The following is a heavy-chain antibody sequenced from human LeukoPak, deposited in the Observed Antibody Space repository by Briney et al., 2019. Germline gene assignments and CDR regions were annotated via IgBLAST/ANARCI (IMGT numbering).Heavy chain of an antibody. CDR2: ISSSSSYI. D-gene: IGHD1-14*01. Sequence: PGGSLRLSRAASGVTFRRYRMNWVPQAPGQGLEWVSSISSSSSYIYYADSVNGRFTISRDNAKNSLYLQMNSLRPEDTAVYYCAREQAGGEPLGASDIWGQGTKVTVSS. CDR1: GVTFRRYR. V-gene: IGHV3-21*01. CDR3: AREQAGGEPLGASDI. J-gene: IGHJ3*02.